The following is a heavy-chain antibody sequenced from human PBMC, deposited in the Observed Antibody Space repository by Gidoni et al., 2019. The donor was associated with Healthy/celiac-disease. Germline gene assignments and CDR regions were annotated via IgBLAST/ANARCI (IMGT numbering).Heavy chain of an antibody. CDR3: GRRRAAPGYWYFDL. V-gene: IGHV4-34*01. CDR2: INHSGST. D-gene: IGHD6-13*01. J-gene: IGHJ2*01. Sequence: QVQLQQWGAGLLKPSETLSLTCAVYGGSFSGYYWGWIRQPPGKGLEWIGEINHSGSTNYNPSLKSRVTISLHTSKNQFSLRLSSVTAADTAVYYCGRRRAAPGYWYFDLWGRGTLVTVSS. CDR1: GGSFSGYY.